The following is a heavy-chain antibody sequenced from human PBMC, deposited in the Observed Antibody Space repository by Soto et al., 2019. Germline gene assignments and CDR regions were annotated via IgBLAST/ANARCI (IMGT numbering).Heavy chain of an antibody. Sequence: EVQLLESGGGLVQPGGSLRLYCAASGFTFSSYAMSWVRQAPGKGLEWVSAISGSGGSTYYADSVKGRLTISRDNSKNTLNLQRNSLRAEDTAVYYLAKDPPEGQTTETLVGYFDNLGQGTLVTVSS. D-gene: IGHD4-17*01. J-gene: IGHJ4*02. CDR2: ISGSGGST. CDR3: AKDPPEGQTTETLVGYFDN. V-gene: IGHV3-23*01. CDR1: GFTFSSYA.